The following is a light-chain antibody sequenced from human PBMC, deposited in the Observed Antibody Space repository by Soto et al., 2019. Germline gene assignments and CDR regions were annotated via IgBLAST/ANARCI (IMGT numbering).Light chain of an antibody. CDR3: QQRTDWPRYT. J-gene: IGKJ2*01. CDR1: QSVGSY. CDR2: DAS. V-gene: IGKV3-11*01. Sequence: EIVLTQSPVTLSLSPGERATLSCRASQSVGSYLAWYQHKPGQAPRLLIYDASNRATGIPTRFSGSGSGTDFTLTISSLESEDFAVYYCQQRTDWPRYTVGQGTKLEIK.